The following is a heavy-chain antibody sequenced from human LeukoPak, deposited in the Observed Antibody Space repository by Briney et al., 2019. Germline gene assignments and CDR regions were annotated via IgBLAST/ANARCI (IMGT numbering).Heavy chain of an antibody. Sequence: SETLSLTCTVSGGSISSYYWNWIRQPPGRGLEWVGSINYSGTTNYNPSLKSRVTMSIDTSKNQVSLNLNSVTAADTAVYYCARDPIHRDDYNAEWGQGVLVSVSS. CDR1: GGSISSYY. D-gene: IGHD5-24*01. CDR3: ARDPIHRDDYNAE. V-gene: IGHV4-59*01. J-gene: IGHJ4*02. CDR2: INYSGTT.